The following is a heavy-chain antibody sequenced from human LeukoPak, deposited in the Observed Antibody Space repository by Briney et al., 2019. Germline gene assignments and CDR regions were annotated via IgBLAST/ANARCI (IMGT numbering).Heavy chain of an antibody. CDR2: IYSGGST. Sequence: GGSLRLSCAASGFTFSSYAMSWVRQAPGKGLEWVSVIYSGGSTYYADSVKGRFTISRDNSKNTLYLQMNSLRAEDTAVYYCARDPSFNSGYDYYFDYWGQGTLVTVSS. D-gene: IGHD5-12*01. CDR1: GFTFSSYA. J-gene: IGHJ4*02. CDR3: ARDPSFNSGYDYYFDY. V-gene: IGHV3-66*01.